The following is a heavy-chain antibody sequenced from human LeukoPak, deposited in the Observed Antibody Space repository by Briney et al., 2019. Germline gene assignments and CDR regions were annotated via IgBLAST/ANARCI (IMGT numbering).Heavy chain of an antibody. Sequence: SETLSLTCAVSGYSISSGYFWAWIRQPPGKGLEWIGSISHSGSSYSNPSLKSRVTISVDTSKNQFSLSLSSVTAADTAVYYCARQRYSGSYYFDYWGQGTLVTVSS. V-gene: IGHV4-38-2*01. D-gene: IGHD1-26*01. CDR3: ARQRYSGSYYFDY. CDR1: GYSISSGYF. CDR2: ISHSGSS. J-gene: IGHJ4*02.